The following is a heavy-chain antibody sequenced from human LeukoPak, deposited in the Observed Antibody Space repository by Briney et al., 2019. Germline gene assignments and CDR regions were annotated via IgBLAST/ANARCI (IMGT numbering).Heavy chain of an antibody. CDR1: GFTFSSCG. CDR3: XXXTXGRXXXX. J-gene: IGHJ4*02. V-gene: IGHV3-21*01. CDR2: IGPTGTDR. Sequence: KAGGSLRLSCAASGFTFSSCGFNWVRQAPGKGLEWVSSIGPTGTDRYYADSVRGRFTXSRDNAKNSMYLQMDSLRDEDTAVYYCXXXTXGRXXXXXXQGTLLXVSS.